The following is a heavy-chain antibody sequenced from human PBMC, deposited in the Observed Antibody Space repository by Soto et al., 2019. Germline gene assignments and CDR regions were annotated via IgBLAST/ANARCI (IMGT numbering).Heavy chain of an antibody. V-gene: IGHV3-23*01. CDR2: ISGSGGST. CDR3: AKENYSHYEGGWLAP. Sequence: EVQLLESGGGVVQPGGSLRLSCAASGFTFSSYAMSWVRQAPGKGLEWVAAISGSGGSTYYADSVKGRFTISRDNSKNTLYLQMTSMRAEGTAVYYCAKENYSHYEGGWLAPWGQGTLVNVFS. CDR1: GFTFSSYA. D-gene: IGHD4-4*01. J-gene: IGHJ5*02.